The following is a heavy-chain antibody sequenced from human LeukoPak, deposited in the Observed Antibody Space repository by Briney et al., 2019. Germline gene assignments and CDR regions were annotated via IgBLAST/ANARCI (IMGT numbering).Heavy chain of an antibody. CDR1: GGTFSSYA. CDR2: IIPIFGTA. Sequence: ASVKVSCKASGGTFSSYAISWVRQAPGQGLEWMGGIIPIFGTANYAQKFQGRVTITADKSTSTAYMELSRLRSDDTAVYYCARDFTDSSGYYSLGYWGQGTLVTVSS. CDR3: ARDFTDSSGYYSLGY. J-gene: IGHJ4*02. D-gene: IGHD3-22*01. V-gene: IGHV1-69*06.